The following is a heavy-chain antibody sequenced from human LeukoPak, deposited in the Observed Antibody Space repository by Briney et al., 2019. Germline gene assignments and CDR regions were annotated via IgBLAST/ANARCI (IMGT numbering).Heavy chain of an antibody. CDR2: IIPIFGTA. J-gene: IGHJ6*04. Sequence: EASVKVSCKASGGTFSSYAISWVRQAPGQGLEWMGGIIPIFGTANYAHKFQGRVTITADESTSTAYMELSSLRSEDTAVYYCARGYYGSGTLGYYGMDVWGKGTTVTVSS. CDR1: GGTFSSYA. D-gene: IGHD3-10*01. V-gene: IGHV1-69*13. CDR3: ARGYYGSGTLGYYGMDV.